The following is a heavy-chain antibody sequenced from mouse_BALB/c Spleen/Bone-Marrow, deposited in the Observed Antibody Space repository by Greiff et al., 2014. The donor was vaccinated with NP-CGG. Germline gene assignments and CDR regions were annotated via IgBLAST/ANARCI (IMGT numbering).Heavy chain of an antibody. D-gene: IGHD2-14*01. J-gene: IGHJ1*01. CDR1: GYTFTSYT. V-gene: IGHV1-4*01. CDR2: INPSSGYT. CDR3: ARYRYDWYFDV. Sequence: VQLQQSGAELARPGASVKMSCKASGYTFTSYTMHWVKQRPAQSLEWIGYINPSSGYTNYNQKFKDKATLTADKSSSTAYMQLSSLTSEDSAVYYCARYRYDWYFDVWGAGTTVTVSS.